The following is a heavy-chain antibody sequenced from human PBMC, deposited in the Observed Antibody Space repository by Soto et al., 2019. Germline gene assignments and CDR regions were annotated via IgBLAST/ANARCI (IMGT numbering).Heavy chain of an antibody. V-gene: IGHV4-39*01. J-gene: IGHJ4*02. CDR3: ARLEGLATISYYFDY. CDR2: IYYRGNT. D-gene: IGHD3-9*01. Sequence: PSETLSLTCSVSGGSINRDRYYWGWIRQPPGKGLEWIGSIYYRGNTYYNPSLKTRVTISLDKSKSQFSLKLNSVTAADSAVYFCARLEGLATISYYFDYWGQGTLVTVSS. CDR1: GGSINRDRYY.